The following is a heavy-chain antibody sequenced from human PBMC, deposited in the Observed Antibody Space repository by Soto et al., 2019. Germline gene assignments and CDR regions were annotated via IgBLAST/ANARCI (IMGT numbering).Heavy chain of an antibody. CDR1: GGSISSYY. CDR2: IYYSGST. Sequence: SETLSLTCTVSGGSISSYYWSWIRQPPGKGLEWIGYIYYSGSTNYNPSLKSRVTISVDTSKNQFSLKLSSVTAADTAVYYCARVGGMVATYFDYWGQGTLVTVSS. V-gene: IGHV4-59*01. J-gene: IGHJ4*02. D-gene: IGHD5-12*01. CDR3: ARVGGMVATYFDY.